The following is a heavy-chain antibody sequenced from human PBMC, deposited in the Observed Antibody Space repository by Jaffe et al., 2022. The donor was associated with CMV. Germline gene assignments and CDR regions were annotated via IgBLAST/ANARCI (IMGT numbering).Heavy chain of an antibody. J-gene: IGHJ6*02. CDR2: FLWDGTRI. Sequence: EVQLVESGGNLVQPGRSLRLSCAASGLTFDDYAMHWVRQAPGKGLEWVSGFLWDGTRIGYADSVKGRFTVSWDNAKNYLYLQMNSLRPEDTALYYCGKDLTPGGMDVWGQGTAVTVSS. V-gene: IGHV3-9*01. CDR1: GLTFDDYA. D-gene: IGHD3-9*01. CDR3: GKDLTPGGMDV.